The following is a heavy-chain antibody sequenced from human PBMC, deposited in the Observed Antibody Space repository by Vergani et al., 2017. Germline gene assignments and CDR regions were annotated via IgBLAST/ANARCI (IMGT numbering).Heavy chain of an antibody. D-gene: IGHD1-26*01. V-gene: IGHV3-7*03. CDR3: ARKGWELLRGGVYYFDY. CDR1: GFTFSSYW. J-gene: IGHJ4*02. CDR2: IKQDGSEK. Sequence: EVQLVESGGGLVQPGGSLRLSCAASGFTFSSYWMSWVRQAPGKGLEWVANIKQDGSEKYYVDSVKGRFTSSRDNAKNSLYLQMNSLRAEDTAVYYCARKGWELLRGGVYYFDYWGQGTLVTVSS.